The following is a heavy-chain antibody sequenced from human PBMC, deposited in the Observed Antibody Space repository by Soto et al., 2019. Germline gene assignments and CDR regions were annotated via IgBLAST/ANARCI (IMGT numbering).Heavy chain of an antibody. D-gene: IGHD2-15*01. CDR3: AMRFCSGGSCYSARGDAFDF. V-gene: IGHV5-51*01. J-gene: IGHJ3*01. CDR1: GYYFSSQW. CDR2: IYPGDSDT. Sequence: PGESLKISCKASGYYFSSQWIAWVRQMPGKGLEWMGIIYPGDSDTRYSPSFQGQVTISADKSINTAYLQWSSLKASDSAMYYCAMRFCSGGSCYSARGDAFDFWGQGTMVTVSS.